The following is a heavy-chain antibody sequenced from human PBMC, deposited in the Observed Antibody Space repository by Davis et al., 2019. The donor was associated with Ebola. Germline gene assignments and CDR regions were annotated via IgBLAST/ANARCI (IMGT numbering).Heavy chain of an antibody. CDR3: ARDSSDAALYRMDV. Sequence: GESLKISCAASGFPFSTYAMSWVRQAPGKGLEWVSSISDTGTYIYYAASVKGRFTISRDNAYNSLYLQMNSQRAEDTAVYYCARDSSDAALYRMDVWGQGTTVTVSS. V-gene: IGHV3-21*01. J-gene: IGHJ6*02. D-gene: IGHD6-6*01. CDR2: ISDTGTYI. CDR1: GFPFSTYA.